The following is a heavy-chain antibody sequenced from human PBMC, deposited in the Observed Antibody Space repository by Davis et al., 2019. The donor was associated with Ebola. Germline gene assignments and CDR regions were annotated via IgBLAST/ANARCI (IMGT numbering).Heavy chain of an antibody. D-gene: IGHD6-13*01. CDR1: GGSISSSNW. Sequence: PSETLSLTCAVSGGSISSSNWWSWVRQPPGKGLEWIGEIYHSGSTNYNPSLKSRVTISVDKSKNQFSLKLSSVTAADTAVYYCARDGGRSSSWPYYYYGMDVWGQGTTVTVSS. V-gene: IGHV4-4*02. CDR2: IYHSGST. CDR3: ARDGGRSSSWPYYYYGMDV. J-gene: IGHJ6*02.